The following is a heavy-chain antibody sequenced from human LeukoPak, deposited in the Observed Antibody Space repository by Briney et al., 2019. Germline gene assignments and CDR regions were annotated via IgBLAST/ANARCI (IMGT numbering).Heavy chain of an antibody. CDR1: GFTFSSYA. CDR2: ISTDGGST. J-gene: IGHJ5*02. CDR3: AKGYYGSGTPNWFDP. Sequence: GGSLRLSCSASGFTFSSYAMHWVRQAPGKGLEYVSSISTDGGSTYYADSVKGRFTISRDNSKNTLYLQMNSLRAEDTAVYYCAKGYYGSGTPNWFDPWGQGTLVTVSS. D-gene: IGHD3-10*01. V-gene: IGHV3-64*04.